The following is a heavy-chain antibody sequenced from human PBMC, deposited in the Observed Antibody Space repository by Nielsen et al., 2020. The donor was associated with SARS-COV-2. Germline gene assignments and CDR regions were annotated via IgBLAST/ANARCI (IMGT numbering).Heavy chain of an antibody. J-gene: IGHJ5*02. CDR3: ARGRFGVPFDP. D-gene: IGHD3-10*01. CDR2: ISYDGSNK. V-gene: IGHV3-30*03. CDR1: GFTFSSYG. Sequence: GESLKISCAASGFTFSSYGMHWVRQAPGKGLEWVAVISYDGSNKYYADSVKGRFTISRDNSKNTLYLQMNSLRAEDTAVYYCARGRFGVPFDPWGQGTLVTVSS.